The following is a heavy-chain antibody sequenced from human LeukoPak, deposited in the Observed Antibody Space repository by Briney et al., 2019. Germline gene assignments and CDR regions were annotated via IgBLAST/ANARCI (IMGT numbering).Heavy chain of an antibody. D-gene: IGHD2-2*01. CDR1: GFTFSSYA. V-gene: IGHV3-23*01. CDR3: AKLWGIVVVPAARNAFDI. Sequence: GGSLRLSCAASGFTFSSYAMSWVRQAPGKDLEWVSAISGSGGSTYYADSVKGRFTISRDNSKNTLYLQMNSLRAEDTAVYYCAKLWGIVVVPAARNAFDIWGQGTMVTVSS. J-gene: IGHJ3*02. CDR2: ISGSGGST.